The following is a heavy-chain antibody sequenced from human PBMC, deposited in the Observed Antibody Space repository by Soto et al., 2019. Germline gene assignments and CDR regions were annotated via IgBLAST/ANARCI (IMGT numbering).Heavy chain of an antibody. CDR2: IYYSGST. V-gene: IGHV4-31*03. CDR3: ARGPYCSGGSCYKAVFDY. J-gene: IGHJ4*02. CDR1: GGSISSGGYY. Sequence: SETLSLTCTVSGGSISSGGYYWSWIRQHPGKGLEWIGYIYYSGSTYYNPSLKSRVTISVDTSKNQFSLKLSSVTAADTAVYYCARGPYCSGGSCYKAVFDYWGQGTLVTVSS. D-gene: IGHD2-15*01.